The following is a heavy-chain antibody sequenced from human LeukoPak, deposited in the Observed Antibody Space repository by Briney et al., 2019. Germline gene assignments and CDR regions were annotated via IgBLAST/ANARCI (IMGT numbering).Heavy chain of an antibody. CDR2: MYYSGST. CDR3: ARLKGTFWSGYQTTNWFDP. V-gene: IGHV4-39*07. J-gene: IGHJ5*02. CDR1: GGSISSNSHY. D-gene: IGHD3-3*01. Sequence: SETLSLTCTVSGGSISSNSHYWGWIRQPPGKGLEWIGSMYYSGSTYYNPSLKSRVTISVDTSKNQFSLNLSSVTAADTAVYYCARLKGTFWSGYQTTNWFDPWGQGILVTVSS.